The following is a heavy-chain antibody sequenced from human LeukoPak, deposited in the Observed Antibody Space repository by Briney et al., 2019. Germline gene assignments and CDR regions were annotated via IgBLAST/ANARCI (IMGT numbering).Heavy chain of an antibody. CDR1: GVXXSSYA. CDR2: ISGSGGNT. V-gene: IGHV3-23*01. Sequence: SCAAXGVXXSSYAMSWVRQAPGKGLEWVSAISGSGGNTYYADSVKGRFTIDRDNYKNTLYLQMNSLRAEDTAVYYCAKDPILTGYYSTFDYWGQGTLVTVSS. J-gene: IGHJ4*02. CDR3: AKDPILTGYYSTFDY. D-gene: IGHD3-9*01.